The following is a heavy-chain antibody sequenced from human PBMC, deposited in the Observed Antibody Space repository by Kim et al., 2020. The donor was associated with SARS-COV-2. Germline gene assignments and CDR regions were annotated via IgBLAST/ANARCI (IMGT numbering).Heavy chain of an antibody. V-gene: IGHV3-23*03. CDR3: AKDLRRDSVILVAFDS. CDR1: GFTFSSYA. J-gene: IGHJ4*02. CDR2: IYAGGSSA. Sequence: GGSLRLSCAASGFTFSSYAMGWVRQAPGKGLEWVSFIYAGGSSAYYADSVRGRFTISRDNSKDTLYLQMNSLRAEDTAVYYCAKDLRRDSVILVAFDSWGQGALSPSPQ. D-gene: IGHD2-8*02.